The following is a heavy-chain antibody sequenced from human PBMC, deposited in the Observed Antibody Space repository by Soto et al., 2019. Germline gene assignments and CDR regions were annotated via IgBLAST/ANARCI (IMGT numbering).Heavy chain of an antibody. CDR3: ARGLLLNYYYYYGMDV. CDR2: IYPGDSDT. CDR1: GYSFTSYW. V-gene: IGHV5-51*01. J-gene: IGHJ6*02. D-gene: IGHD2-15*01. Sequence: GESLKISCKGSGYSFTSYWIGWVRQMPGKGLEWMGIIYPGDSDTRYSPSFQGQVTISADKSISTAYLQWSSLKASDTAMYYCARGLLLNYYYYYGMDVWGQGTTVTVSS.